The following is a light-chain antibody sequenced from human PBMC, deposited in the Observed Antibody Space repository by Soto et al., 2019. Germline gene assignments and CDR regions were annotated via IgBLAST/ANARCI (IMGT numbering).Light chain of an antibody. Sequence: QAASVSGSPGQSITISCTGTSSDVGGYNYVSWYQQHPGKAPKLMIYDVSNRPSGVSNRFSGSKSGNTASLTISGLQAEDEADYYCSSYTSSSTRVFGTGTKVTVL. CDR2: DVS. V-gene: IGLV2-14*01. CDR3: SSYTSSSTRV. CDR1: SSDVGGYNY. J-gene: IGLJ1*01.